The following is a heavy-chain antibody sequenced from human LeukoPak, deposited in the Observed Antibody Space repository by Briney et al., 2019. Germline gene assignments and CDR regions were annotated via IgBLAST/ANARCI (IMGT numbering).Heavy chain of an antibody. V-gene: IGHV1-18*01. D-gene: IGHD3-22*01. J-gene: IGHJ4*02. CDR3: AREHYYDSSGYYHPQD. Sequence: GASVKVSCKASGYTFTSYGISWVRQAPGQGLEWMGWISAYNGNTNYAQKLQGRVTMTTDTSTSTAYMELSSLRSEDTAVYYCAREHYYDSSGYYHPQDWGQGTLVTVSS. CDR2: ISAYNGNT. CDR1: GYTFTSYG.